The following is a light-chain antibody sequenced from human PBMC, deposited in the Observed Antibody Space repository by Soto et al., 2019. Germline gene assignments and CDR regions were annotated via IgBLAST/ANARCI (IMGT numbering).Light chain of an antibody. CDR3: SSYTSSSLYV. CDR2: DVS. J-gene: IGLJ1*01. V-gene: IGLV2-14*01. Sequence: QSALTQPASVSGSPGQSITISCTGTSSDVGGYNYVSWYQQHPGEAPKLMIYDVSNRPSGVSNRFSGSKSGNTASLTISGLQAEEEVDYYCSSYTSSSLYVFGTGTKLTVL. CDR1: SSDVGGYNY.